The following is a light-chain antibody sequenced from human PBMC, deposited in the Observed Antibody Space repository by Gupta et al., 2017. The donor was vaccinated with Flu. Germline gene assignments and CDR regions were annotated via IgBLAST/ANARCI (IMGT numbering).Light chain of an antibody. CDR3: QEGDSSSDHRV. CDR1: NIGSKS. Sequence: SYVLTQSLSVSVAPGQTARITCGGNNIGSKSVHWYQQKPGQAPVLVCYEDSHRPSGIPERFACYNAGNTATLTISRVEAGDEADYYWQEGDSSSDHRVFGGGTKLTVL. CDR2: EDS. V-gene: IGLV3-21*02. J-gene: IGLJ3*02.